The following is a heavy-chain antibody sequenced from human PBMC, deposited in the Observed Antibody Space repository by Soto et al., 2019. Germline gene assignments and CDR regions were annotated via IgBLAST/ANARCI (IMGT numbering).Heavy chain of an antibody. Sequence: QVQMVQSGAEVKKPGSSVKVSCKASGGTFSSYTISWVRQAPGQGLEWMGRIIPILGIANYAQKFQGRVTITADKSTIIAYMELSSLRSEDTAVYYCARETGDGFDYWGQGTLVTVST. CDR2: IIPILGIA. V-gene: IGHV1-69*02. D-gene: IGHD7-27*01. J-gene: IGHJ4*02. CDR1: GGTFSSYT. CDR3: ARETGDGFDY.